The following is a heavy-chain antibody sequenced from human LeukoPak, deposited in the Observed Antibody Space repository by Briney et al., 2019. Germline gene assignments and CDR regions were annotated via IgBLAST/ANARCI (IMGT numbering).Heavy chain of an antibody. J-gene: IGHJ4*02. CDR2: ISSSSSYI. CDR3: ARVPTHHYYYGSGRPDY. Sequence: GGSLRLSCAASGFTFSSYSMNWVRQAPGKGLEWVSSISSSSSYIYYADSVKGRFTISRDNAKNSLYLQMNSLRAEDTAVYYCARVPTHHYYYGSGRPDYWGQGTLVTVSS. D-gene: IGHD3-10*01. V-gene: IGHV3-21*01. CDR1: GFTFSSYS.